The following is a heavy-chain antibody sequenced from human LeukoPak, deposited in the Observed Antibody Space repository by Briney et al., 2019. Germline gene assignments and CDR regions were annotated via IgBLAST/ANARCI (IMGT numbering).Heavy chain of an antibody. Sequence: GGSLRLSCAASGFTFSSYAMSWVRQAPGKGLEWVSAISGSGGSTYYADSVKGRFTISRDNSKNTLYLQMNSLRAEDTAVYYCAKAGGSGSLNYYGMDAWGQGTTVTVSS. CDR3: AKAGGSGSLNYYGMDA. CDR1: GFTFSSYA. V-gene: IGHV3-23*01. D-gene: IGHD3-10*01. CDR2: ISGSGGST. J-gene: IGHJ6*02.